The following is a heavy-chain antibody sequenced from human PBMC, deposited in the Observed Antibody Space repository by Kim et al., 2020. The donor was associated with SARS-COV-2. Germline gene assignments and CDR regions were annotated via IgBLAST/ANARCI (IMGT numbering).Heavy chain of an antibody. V-gene: IGHV3-23*01. D-gene: IGHD1-26*01. J-gene: IGHJ4*02. CDR3: AKASSRGAYLTYFDY. Sequence: DSVKGRFTISRDDSKNTLHLQMNSLGAEDTAVYYCAKASSRGAYLTYFDYWGPGTLVTVSS.